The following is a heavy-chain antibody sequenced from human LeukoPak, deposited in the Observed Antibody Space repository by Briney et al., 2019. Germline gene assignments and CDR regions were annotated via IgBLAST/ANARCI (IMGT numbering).Heavy chain of an antibody. J-gene: IGHJ5*02. CDR3: ARDPRNQNWFDP. CDR1: GYTFTGYY. V-gene: IGHV1-46*01. CDR2: INPSGGSA. D-gene: IGHD1-14*01. Sequence: ASVKVSCKASGYTFTGYYMHWVRQAPGQGLEWMGLINPSGGSASYAQKFQGRVTMTRDMSTSTVYMELSSLRSEDTAVYYCARDPRNQNWFDPWGQGTLVTVSS.